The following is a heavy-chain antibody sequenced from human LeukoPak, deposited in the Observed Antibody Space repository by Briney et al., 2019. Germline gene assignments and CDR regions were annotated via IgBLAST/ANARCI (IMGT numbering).Heavy chain of an antibody. CDR1: GFSFSSCA. V-gene: IGHV3-23*01. CDR2: ISGSGGNT. CDR3: AKDYSNPYTMDV. D-gene: IGHD3-10*01. J-gene: IGHJ6*02. Sequence: PGGSLRLSCTASGFSFSSCAMTWVRQAPGKGLEWVSVISGSGGNTYYADSVKGRFTISRDKSNNTLFLQMNSLRAEDTAVYYCAKDYSNPYTMDVWGQGTTVTVSS.